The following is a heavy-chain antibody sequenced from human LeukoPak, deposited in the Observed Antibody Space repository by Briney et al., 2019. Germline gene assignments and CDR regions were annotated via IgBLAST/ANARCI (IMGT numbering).Heavy chain of an antibody. CDR3: ASVGAMAVSGDDY. D-gene: IGHD6-19*01. J-gene: IGHJ4*02. CDR1: GYSFTTYY. Sequence: GESLKISCKGSGYSFTTYYITWVRQMPGKGLEWMGRIDPSDSYTNYSPSFQGHVTISADKSISTAYLQWSSLKASDTAVYYCASVGAMAVSGDDYWGQGTLVTVSS. CDR2: IDPSDSYT. V-gene: IGHV5-10-1*01.